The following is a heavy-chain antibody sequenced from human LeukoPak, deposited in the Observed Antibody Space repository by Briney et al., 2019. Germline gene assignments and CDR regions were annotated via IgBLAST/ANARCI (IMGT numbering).Heavy chain of an antibody. V-gene: IGHV3-7*01. J-gene: IGHJ4*02. Sequence: GRSLRLSCAASGFTFSSYGMHWVRQAPGKRLEWVANIKQDGSEKYYVDSVKGRFTISRDNAKNSLYLQMNSLRAEDTAVYYCARVGIGTSCFYWGQGTLVTVSS. D-gene: IGHD2-2*01. CDR1: GFTFSSYG. CDR2: IKQDGSEK. CDR3: ARVGIGTSCFY.